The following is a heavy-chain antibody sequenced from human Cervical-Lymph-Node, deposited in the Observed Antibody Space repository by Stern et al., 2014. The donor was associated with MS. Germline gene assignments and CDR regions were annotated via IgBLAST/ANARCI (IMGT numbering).Heavy chain of an antibody. CDR1: GYTFTSYA. CDR3: ARSRRGLSSGGSFRDAFDI. V-gene: IGHV1-3*01. J-gene: IGHJ3*02. CDR2: INAGNGNT. D-gene: IGHD2-15*01. Sequence: QVQLVQSGAEVKKPGASVKVSCKASGYTFTSYAMHWVRQAPGQRLEWMGWINAGNGNTKYSQKFQGRVTITRDTSASTAYMELSSLRSEDTAVYYCARSRRGLSSGGSFRDAFDIWGQGTMVTVSS.